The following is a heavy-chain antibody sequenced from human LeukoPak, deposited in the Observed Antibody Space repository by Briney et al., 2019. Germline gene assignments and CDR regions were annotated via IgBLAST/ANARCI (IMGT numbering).Heavy chain of an antibody. J-gene: IGHJ5*02. Sequence: SETLSLTCNVSGGASDIGGYFWTWVRQHPGKGLDWIGYIYYSGIAHYNPSLKSRVTISVDTSKNQFSLKLSSVTAADTAVYYCARVLVRLLWFGELNNWFDPWGQGTLVTVSS. V-gene: IGHV4-31*03. CDR1: GGASDIGGYF. CDR3: ARVLVRLLWFGELNNWFDP. CDR2: IYYSGIA. D-gene: IGHD3-10*01.